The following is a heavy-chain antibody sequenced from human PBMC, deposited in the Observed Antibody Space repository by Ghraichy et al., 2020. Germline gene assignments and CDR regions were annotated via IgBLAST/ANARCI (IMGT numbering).Heavy chain of an antibody. CDR1: GGSISSYY. V-gene: IGHV4-59*01. J-gene: IGHJ4*02. CDR3: ARGGEGYYFDY. Sequence: SETLSLTCSVSGGSISSYYWNWIRQPPGKGLEWIGYIYYSGTTNYNPSLKSRVTISLDTSKNQFSLRLNSVTAADTAVYYCARGGEGYYFDYWGQGTLVTVSS. CDR2: IYYSGTT. D-gene: IGHD3-16*01.